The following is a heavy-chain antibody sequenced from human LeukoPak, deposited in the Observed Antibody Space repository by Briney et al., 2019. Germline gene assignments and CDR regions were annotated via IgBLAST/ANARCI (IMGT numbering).Heavy chain of an antibody. CDR3: ARGRRTIPAAMSRVWFDP. J-gene: IGHJ5*02. V-gene: IGHV4-61*02. Sequence: PSETLSLTCTVSGGSISSGSYYWSWIRQPAGTGLEWIGRIYTSGSTNYNPSLKSRVTISVDTSKNQFSLKLSSVTAADTAVYYCARGRRTIPAAMSRVWFDPWGQGTLVTVSS. CDR2: IYTSGST. CDR1: GGSISSGSYY. D-gene: IGHD2-2*01.